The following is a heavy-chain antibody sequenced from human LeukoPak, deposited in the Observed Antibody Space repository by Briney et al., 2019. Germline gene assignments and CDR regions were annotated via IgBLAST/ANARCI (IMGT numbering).Heavy chain of an antibody. D-gene: IGHD3-3*01. CDR2: ISAYNGNT. J-gene: IGHJ4*02. V-gene: IGHV1-18*01. Sequence: ASVKVSCKASGYTFTSYGISWVRQAPGQGLEWMGWISAYNGNTNYAQKLQGRVTITTDESTSTAYMELSSLRSEDTAVYYCAREDQSFWSGYFPTYYFDYWGQGTLVTVSS. CDR3: AREDQSFWSGYFPTYYFDY. CDR1: GYTFTSYG.